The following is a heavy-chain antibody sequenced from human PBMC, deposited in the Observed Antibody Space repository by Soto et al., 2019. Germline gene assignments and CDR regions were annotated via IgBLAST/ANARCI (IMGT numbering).Heavy chain of an antibody. J-gene: IGHJ3*02. CDR2: ISSSSYI. CDR1: GFTFSSYS. V-gene: IGHV3-21*01. D-gene: IGHD5-12*01. CDR3: ARRRGVATLRPTEYPFDI. Sequence: GGSLRLSCAASGFTFSSYSMNWVRQAPGKGLEWVSSISSSSYIYYADSVKGRSTISRDNAKNSLCLQMNSLRAEDTAVYYCARRRGVATLRPTEYPFDIWGQGRMVT.